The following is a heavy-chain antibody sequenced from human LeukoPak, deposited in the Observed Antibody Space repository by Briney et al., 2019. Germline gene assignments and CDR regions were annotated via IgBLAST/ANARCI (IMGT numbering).Heavy chain of an antibody. CDR2: ISGSGGST. V-gene: IGHV3-23*01. Sequence: GGSLRLSCAASGFTFSSYAMSWVRQAPGEGLEWVSAISGSGGSTYYADSVKGRFTISRDNSKNTLYLQMNSLRAEDTAVYYCANDGSGSYYMSSDAFDIWGQGTMVTVSS. D-gene: IGHD3-10*01. CDR3: ANDGSGSYYMSSDAFDI. J-gene: IGHJ3*02. CDR1: GFTFSSYA.